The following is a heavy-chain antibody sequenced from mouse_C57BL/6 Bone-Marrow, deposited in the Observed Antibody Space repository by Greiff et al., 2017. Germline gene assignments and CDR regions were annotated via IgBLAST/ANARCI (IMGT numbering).Heavy chain of an antibody. V-gene: IGHV14-4*01. CDR1: GFNIKDDY. CDR2: IDPENGDT. J-gene: IGHJ2*01. Sequence: EVQLQQSGAELVRPGASVKLSCTASGFNIKDDYMHWVKQRPEQGLEWIGWIDPENGDTEYASKFQGKATITADTSSNTAYLLLSSLTSEDTAVYYCTTWSFFDYWGQGTTLTVSS. CDR3: TTWSFFDY.